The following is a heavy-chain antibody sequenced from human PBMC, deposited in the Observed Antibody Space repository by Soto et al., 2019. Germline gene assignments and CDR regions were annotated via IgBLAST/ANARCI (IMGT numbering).Heavy chain of an antibody. Sequence: QVQLVQSGAEVKKPGASVKVSCKASGYTFTSYGISWVRQAAGQGLEWMGWISAYNGNTNYAQKLQGRVTMTTDTSTSTAYMELRSLRSDDTAVYYCARERANYGDYVDAFDIWGQGTMVTVSS. V-gene: IGHV1-18*01. D-gene: IGHD4-17*01. J-gene: IGHJ3*02. CDR1: GYTFTSYG. CDR2: ISAYNGNT. CDR3: ARERANYGDYVDAFDI.